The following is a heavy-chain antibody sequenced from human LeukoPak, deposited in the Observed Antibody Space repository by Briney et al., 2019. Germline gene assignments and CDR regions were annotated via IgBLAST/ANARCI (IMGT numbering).Heavy chain of an antibody. V-gene: IGHV3-30-3*01. CDR2: ISYDGSNK. CDR1: GFTFSSYA. D-gene: IGHD3-10*01. Sequence: PGGSLRLSCAASGFTFSSYAMHWVRQAPGKGLEWVAVISYDGSNKYYADSVKGRFTISRDNSKNTLYLQMNSLRAEDTAVYYCARDGMVRGVIIWDAFDIWGQGTMVTVSS. CDR3: ARDGMVRGVIIWDAFDI. J-gene: IGHJ3*02.